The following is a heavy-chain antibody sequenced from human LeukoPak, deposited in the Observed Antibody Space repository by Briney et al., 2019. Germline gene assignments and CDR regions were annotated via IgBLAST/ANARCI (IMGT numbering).Heavy chain of an antibody. Sequence: GGSLRLSCAASGFTFSSYGMHWVRQAPGKGLEWVAVIWYDGSSKYYADSVKGRFTISRDNSKNTLYLQMNSLRAEDTAVYYCARGAEFGGVNYFDYWGQGTLVTVSS. CDR1: GFTFSSYG. CDR3: ARGAEFGGVNYFDY. V-gene: IGHV3-33*01. D-gene: IGHD3-16*01. J-gene: IGHJ4*02. CDR2: IWYDGSSK.